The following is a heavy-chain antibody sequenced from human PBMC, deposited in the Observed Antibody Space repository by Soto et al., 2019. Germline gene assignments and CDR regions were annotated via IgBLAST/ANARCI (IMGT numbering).Heavy chain of an antibody. J-gene: IGHJ5*02. CDR1: GYPFSKYG. CDR3: ATSYDSGFDP. CDR2: IKPDNGNT. D-gene: IGHD5-12*01. V-gene: IGHV1-18*04. Sequence: QLQLVQSGGEVKKPGASVRVSCEAYGYPFSKYGISWIRQAPGQGLEWMGWIKPDNGNTDYAQKFQGRVTMTTDTSSNTAYMVLRSLRSDDTAAYYCATSYDSGFDPWGRGTLVSVSS.